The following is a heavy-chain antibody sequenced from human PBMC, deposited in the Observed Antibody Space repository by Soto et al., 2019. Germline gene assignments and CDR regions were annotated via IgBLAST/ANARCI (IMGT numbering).Heavy chain of an antibody. Sequence: RASVKVSCKASGYTFTSYYMHWVRQAPGQGLEWMGIINPSGGSTSYAQKFQGRVTMTRDTSINTAYMELTRLISDDTAVYYCATHSIAATGTPDPQFDYWGQGTLVTVSS. D-gene: IGHD6-13*01. CDR2: INPSGGST. CDR1: GYTFTSYY. V-gene: IGHV1-46*01. J-gene: IGHJ4*02. CDR3: ATHSIAATGTPDPQFDY.